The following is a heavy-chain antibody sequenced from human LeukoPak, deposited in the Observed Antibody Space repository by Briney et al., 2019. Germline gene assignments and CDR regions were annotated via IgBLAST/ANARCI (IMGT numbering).Heavy chain of an antibody. D-gene: IGHD1-14*01. CDR1: GLSISSGDYY. J-gene: IGHJ4*02. CDR2: IYSGGMT. V-gene: IGHV4-39*01. CDR3: ARHFDHPTAYFDS. Sequence: SETLSLTCTVTGLSISSGDYYWSWLRPPPGKGLEWIASIYSGGMTFYSPSLKSRLTISADTSRNLFSLRLSSVTAADTALYFCARHFDHPTAYFDSWGQGSLVTVSS.